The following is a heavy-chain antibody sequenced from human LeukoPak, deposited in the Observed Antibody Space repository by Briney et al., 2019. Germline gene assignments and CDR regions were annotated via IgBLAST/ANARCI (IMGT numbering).Heavy chain of an antibody. CDR2: IHHTGYT. CDR1: GDSISSSYHY. Sequence: SETLSLTCTVSGDSISSSYHYWGWIRQPPGKGLEWFGSIHHTGYTYYNSSLRSPVTISVDTSKNQFSLNLNSVTAADTAVYYCARLPDYGARGGSWFGPWGQGTLVTVSS. V-gene: IGHV4-39*01. CDR3: ARLPDYGARGGSWFGP. J-gene: IGHJ5*02. D-gene: IGHD4-17*01.